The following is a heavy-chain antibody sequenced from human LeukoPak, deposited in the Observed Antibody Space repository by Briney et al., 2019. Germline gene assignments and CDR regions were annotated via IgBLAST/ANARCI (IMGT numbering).Heavy chain of an antibody. CDR1: GYTFTGYY. Sequence: ASVKVSCKASGYTFTGYYMHWVRQAPGQGLEWMGWISAYNGNTNYAQKLQGRVTMTTDTSTSTAYMELRSLRSDDTAVYYCARGAGLYYYYYMDVWGKGTTVTVSS. CDR2: ISAYNGNT. J-gene: IGHJ6*03. CDR3: ARGAGLYYYYYMDV. D-gene: IGHD3-10*01. V-gene: IGHV1-18*04.